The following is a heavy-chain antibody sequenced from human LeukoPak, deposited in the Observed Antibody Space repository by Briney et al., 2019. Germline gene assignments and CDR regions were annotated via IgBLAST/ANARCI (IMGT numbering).Heavy chain of an antibody. CDR1: GGTFSSYA. Sequence: ASVKVSCKASGGTFSSYAISWVRQAPGQGLEWMGRINPNSGGTNYAQKFQGRVTMTRDTSISTAYMELSRLRSDDTAVYYCARDYGDYVFDYWGQGTLVTVSS. D-gene: IGHD4-17*01. J-gene: IGHJ4*02. CDR2: INPNSGGT. V-gene: IGHV1-2*06. CDR3: ARDYGDYVFDY.